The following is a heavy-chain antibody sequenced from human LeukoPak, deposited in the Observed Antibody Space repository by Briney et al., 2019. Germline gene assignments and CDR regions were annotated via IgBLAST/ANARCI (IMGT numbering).Heavy chain of an antibody. V-gene: IGHV3-11*06. CDR2: ISSSSSYT. D-gene: IGHD6-19*01. CDR3: ARDRSSGWLGDYYYGMDV. Sequence: PGGSLRLSCAASGFTFSDYYMSWIHQAPGKGLEWVSYISSSSSYTNYADSVKGRFTISRDNAKNSLYLQMNSLRAEDTAVYYCARDRSSGWLGDYYYGMDVWGKRTTVTVSS. CDR1: GFTFSDYY. J-gene: IGHJ6*04.